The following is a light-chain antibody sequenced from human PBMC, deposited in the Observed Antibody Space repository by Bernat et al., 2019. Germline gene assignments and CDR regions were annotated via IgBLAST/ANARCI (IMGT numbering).Light chain of an antibody. V-gene: IGKV1-16*02. CDR2: SAS. J-gene: IGKJ1*01. Sequence: DIQMTQSPSSLSASLGDRVTITCRASQDITNSLAWFQQKPVRAPKSLIYSASILQSEFPSKFSGSGYGTDFTLTITGLQPEDFATYYCQQYHTYPPTFGQGTMLKMK. CDR3: QQYHTYPPT. CDR1: QDITNS.